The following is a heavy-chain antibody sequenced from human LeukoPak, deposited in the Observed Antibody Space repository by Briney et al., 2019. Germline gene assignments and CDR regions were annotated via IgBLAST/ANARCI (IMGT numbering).Heavy chain of an antibody. CDR2: ISYDGTNK. CDR3: AKGSSSGTVDY. CDR1: GFTFSNYD. V-gene: IGHV3-30*18. D-gene: IGHD3-22*01. J-gene: IGHJ4*02. Sequence: GGSLRLSCAASGFTFSNYDMHWVRHAPGKGLEWVAFISYDGTNKYYADSVKGRFTFSRDNSKYTLYLQMNSLRAEDTAVYYCAKGSSSGTVDYWGQGTLVAVSS.